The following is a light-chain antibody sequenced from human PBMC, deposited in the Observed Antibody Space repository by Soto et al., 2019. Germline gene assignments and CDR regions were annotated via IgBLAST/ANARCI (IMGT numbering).Light chain of an antibody. Sequence: SYELTQPPSMSVSPGQTASITCSGDKLGDKYACWHQQKPGQSPVLVIYQDSKRPSGIPERFSGSNSGNTATLTISGTQAMDEADYYCQVWDSSTGVVFGGGTKLTVL. V-gene: IGLV3-1*01. J-gene: IGLJ2*01. CDR3: QVWDSSTGVV. CDR1: KLGDKY. CDR2: QDS.